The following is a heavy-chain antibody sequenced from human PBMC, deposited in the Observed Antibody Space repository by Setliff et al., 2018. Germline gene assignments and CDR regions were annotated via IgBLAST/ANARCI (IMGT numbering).Heavy chain of an antibody. Sequence: KTSETLSLTCAVSGFSISSGYYWGWIRQPPGKGLEWSVNIHHSGKAYYNPSLKSRVTMSVDTSKNHVSLKLSSVTAADTAVYYCARAHTWSLPNDNSGYPGWFDPWGQGTLVTVSS. V-gene: IGHV4-38-2*01. D-gene: IGHD3-22*01. CDR3: ARAHTWSLPNDNSGYPGWFDP. CDR1: GFSISSGYY. J-gene: IGHJ5*02. CDR2: IHHSGKA.